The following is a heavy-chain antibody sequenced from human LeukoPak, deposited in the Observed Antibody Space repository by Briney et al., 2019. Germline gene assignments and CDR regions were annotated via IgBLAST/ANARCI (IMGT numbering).Heavy chain of an antibody. D-gene: IGHD3-10*01. V-gene: IGHV3-53*01. CDR3: AKAKGWYGEGYFDY. J-gene: IGHJ4*02. Sequence: GGSLRLSCAASGFAVSSNYMNWVRQAPGKGLEWISVLYPDGRTYYADSVKGRFTISRDVSKNTLFLQMTSLRAEDTAVYYCAKAKGWYGEGYFDYWGQGTLVTVSS. CDR1: GFAVSSNY. CDR2: LYPDGRT.